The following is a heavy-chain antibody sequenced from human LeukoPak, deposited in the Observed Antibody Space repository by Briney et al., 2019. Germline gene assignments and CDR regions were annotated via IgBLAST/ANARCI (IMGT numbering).Heavy chain of an antibody. CDR1: GYSISSGYY. J-gene: IGHJ4*02. Sequence: PSETLSLTCAVSGYSISSGYYWGWIRQPPGKGLEWIGSIHHSGSTYYNPSLKSRVTISVDTSKNQFSLKLSSVTAADTAVYYCARRGVGFDYWGQGTLVTVSS. CDR2: IHHSGST. D-gene: IGHD2-15*01. CDR3: ARRGVGFDY. V-gene: IGHV4-38-2*01.